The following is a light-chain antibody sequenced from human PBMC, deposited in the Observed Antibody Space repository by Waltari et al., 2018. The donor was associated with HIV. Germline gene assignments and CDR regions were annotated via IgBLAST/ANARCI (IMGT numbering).Light chain of an antibody. J-gene: IGLJ2*01. CDR1: KLGDKY. V-gene: IGLV3-1*01. CDR3: QAWDSSTVV. Sequence: SYELTQPPSVSVSPGQTASITCSGDKLGDKYACWYQQKPGQSPVLVIYQDNKRPSGIPEQFSGSNSGNTATLTISGTQAMEEADYYCQAWDSSTVVFGGGTKLTVL. CDR2: QDN.